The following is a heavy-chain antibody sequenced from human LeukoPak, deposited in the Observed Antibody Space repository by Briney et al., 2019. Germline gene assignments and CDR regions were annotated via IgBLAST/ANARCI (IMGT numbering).Heavy chain of an antibody. Sequence: SETLSLPCTVSGGSISSYYWSWIRQPPGKGLEWIGYVYYSGSTNYNPSLKSRVTISVDTSKNQFSLKLSSVTAADTAVYYCAGEARGIAAAGTGYWGQGTLVTVSS. V-gene: IGHV4-59*01. J-gene: IGHJ4*02. CDR1: GGSISSYY. CDR3: AGEARGIAAAGTGY. CDR2: VYYSGST. D-gene: IGHD6-13*01.